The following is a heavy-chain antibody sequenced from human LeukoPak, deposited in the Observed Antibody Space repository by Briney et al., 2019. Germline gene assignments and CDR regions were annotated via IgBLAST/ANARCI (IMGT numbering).Heavy chain of an antibody. V-gene: IGHV1-69*13. Sequence: AASVKVSCKASGGTFTNYAISWVRQAPGQGLEWMGGLIPFLEAANYAQKFQGRVTITADESTNIAYMELTSLRSEDTAVYYCARGGAYGSGSYFDYWGQGTLVTVSS. CDR3: ARGGAYGSGSYFDY. CDR2: LIPFLEAA. D-gene: IGHD3-10*01. CDR1: GGTFTNYA. J-gene: IGHJ4*02.